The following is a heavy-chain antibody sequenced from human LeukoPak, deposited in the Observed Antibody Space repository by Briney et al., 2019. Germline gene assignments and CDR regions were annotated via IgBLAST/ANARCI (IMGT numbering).Heavy chain of an antibody. CDR1: GFTFSNYA. V-gene: IGHV3-30*04. D-gene: IGHD4-17*01. CDR3: ARELNDYGDKGSFDP. Sequence: GGSLSLSCAASGFTFSNYALLWVRQAPGKGLQWVAIVSFDGSNEYYADSVKGRFTISRDNSKNTLYLQMNRLRAEDTAVYYCARELNDYGDKGSFDPWGQGTLVSVSS. CDR2: VSFDGSNE. J-gene: IGHJ5*02.